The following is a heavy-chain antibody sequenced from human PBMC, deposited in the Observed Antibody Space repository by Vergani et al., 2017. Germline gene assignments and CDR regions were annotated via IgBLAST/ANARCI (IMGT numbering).Heavy chain of an antibody. CDR2: IKSKFDRGTT. V-gene: IGHV3-15*07. CDR1: GFSFRNAW. J-gene: IGHJ6*02. Sequence: EVQLVESGGGIVKPGGSLRLSCVASGFSFRNAWMNWVRRTPGKGLEWVGRIKSKFDRGTTDYAAAVKGRFTISRDDSKNTLFLQMNGLKTEDIDVYDCSSARRYCCDGSCYRLRDHHYYGMGVWGQGTKVTVSS. CDR3: SSARRYCCDGSCYRLRDHHYYGMGV. D-gene: IGHD2-21*01.